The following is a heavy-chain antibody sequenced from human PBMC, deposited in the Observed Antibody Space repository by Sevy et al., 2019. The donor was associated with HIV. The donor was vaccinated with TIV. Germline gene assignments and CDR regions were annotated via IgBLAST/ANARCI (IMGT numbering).Heavy chain of an antibody. CDR1: GFTFGDYA. Sequence: GGSLRLSCTASGFTFGDYAMSWVRQAPGKGLEWVGFIRSKAYGGTAEYAASVKGRFTSSRDDSKIIAYLQMNSLKTDDTAGYYCSHYYEFWSAPGGNYYYGMDVWGQGTTVTVSS. J-gene: IGHJ6*02. CDR3: SHYYEFWSAPGGNYYYGMDV. CDR2: IRSKAYGGTA. V-gene: IGHV3-49*04. D-gene: IGHD3-3*01.